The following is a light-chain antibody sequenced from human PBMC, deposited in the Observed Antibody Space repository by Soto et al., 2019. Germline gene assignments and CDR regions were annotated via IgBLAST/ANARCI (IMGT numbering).Light chain of an antibody. J-gene: IGKJ2*01. V-gene: IGKV3-15*01. Sequence: EIVMTQSPGTLSVSPGERVTLSCRASQSVGSDVAWYQQKPGQAPRLLILGASTRATTIPARFSGSGSGTEFTLTISRLQSEDFAVYYCQQYNNWPPYTFGQGTRLEIK. CDR1: QSVGSD. CDR2: GAS. CDR3: QQYNNWPPYT.